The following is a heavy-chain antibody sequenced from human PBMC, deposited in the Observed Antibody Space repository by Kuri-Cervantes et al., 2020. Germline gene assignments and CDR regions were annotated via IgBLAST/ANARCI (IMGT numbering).Heavy chain of an antibody. CDR2: IYYSGST. CDR1: GDSISSYY. J-gene: IGHJ3*02. CDR3: ARTNDAFDI. Sequence: ESLKISCTVSGDSISSYYWSWIRQPPGKGLEWIGYIYYSGSTNYNPSLKGRVTISVDTSKNQFSLKLSSVTAADTAVYYCARTNDAFDIWGQGTMVTVS. V-gene: IGHV4-59*01.